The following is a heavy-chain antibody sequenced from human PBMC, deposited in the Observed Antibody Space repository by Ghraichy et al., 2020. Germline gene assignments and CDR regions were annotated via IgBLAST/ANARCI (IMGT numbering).Heavy chain of an antibody. Sequence: GGSLRLSCTASGFMFSSYSMSWFRQAPGKGLDWISAIRGSAIRTFYANSVKGRFTISRENSKDTLYLEINSLRAEDTAIYYCAREGSCSGDVCSPILAYWGQGTLVTVSS. CDR3: AREGSCSGDVCSPILAY. J-gene: IGHJ4*02. CDR2: IRGSAIRT. D-gene: IGHD2-15*01. V-gene: IGHV3-23*01. CDR1: GFMFSSYS.